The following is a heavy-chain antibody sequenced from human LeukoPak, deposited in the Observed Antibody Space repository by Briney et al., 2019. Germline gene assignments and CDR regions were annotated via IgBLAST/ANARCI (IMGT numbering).Heavy chain of an antibody. D-gene: IGHD6-19*01. Sequence: SVKVSCKASGGTFSSYAMSWVRQAPGQGLEWMGRIIPIFGIANYAQKFQGRVTITADKSTSTAYMELSSLRSEDTAVYYCAREVAGTQGSYYYYYGMDVWGQGTTVTVSS. J-gene: IGHJ6*02. V-gene: IGHV1-69*04. CDR3: AREVAGTQGSYYYYYGMDV. CDR1: GGTFSSYA. CDR2: IIPIFGIA.